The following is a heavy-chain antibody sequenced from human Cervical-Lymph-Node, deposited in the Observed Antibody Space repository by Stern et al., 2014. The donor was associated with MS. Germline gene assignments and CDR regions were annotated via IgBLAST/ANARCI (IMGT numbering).Heavy chain of an antibody. CDR1: GFSFSSFW. Sequence: QLVQSGGGLVQPGGSLRLSCAASGFSFSSFWMHWVRQAPGQGLVWVARIHSDGSSATYADSVKGRLTISRDNAKNTLYLQMNSLRAEDTAVYYCVRSWNYFDYWGQGTLVSVSS. J-gene: IGHJ4*02. CDR3: VRSWNYFDY. V-gene: IGHV3-74*02. D-gene: IGHD1-1*01. CDR2: IHSDGSSA.